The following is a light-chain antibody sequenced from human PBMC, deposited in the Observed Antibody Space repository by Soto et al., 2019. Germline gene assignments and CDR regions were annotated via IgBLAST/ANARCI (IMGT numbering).Light chain of an antibody. CDR2: DAS. Sequence: DIVLTQSPATLSLSPGERATLSCRASQSVDSSLAWFQQKPGQAPRLLIYDASNRATGIPARFSGSGSGTDFTLTISSLEPEDFAVYYCQQRGSWPQLTFGGGPKVEI. CDR3: QQRGSWPQLT. CDR1: QSVDSS. V-gene: IGKV3-11*01. J-gene: IGKJ4*01.